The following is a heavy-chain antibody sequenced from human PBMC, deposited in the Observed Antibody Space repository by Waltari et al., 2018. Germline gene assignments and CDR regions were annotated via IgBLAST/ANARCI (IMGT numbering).Heavy chain of an antibody. CDR2: IYYSGST. J-gene: IGHJ4*02. CDR1: GCSISSGGYY. Sequence: QVQLQESGPGLVKPSQTLSLTCTVSGCSISSGGYYWRWIRQHPGKGLEWIGYIYYSGSTYYNPSLNSLVTIAVDTSQNQFSLKLSAVTAADTAVYYCARVDYTRGYFDYWGQGTLVTVSS. V-gene: IGHV4-31*01. D-gene: IGHD3-16*01. CDR3: ARVDYTRGYFDY.